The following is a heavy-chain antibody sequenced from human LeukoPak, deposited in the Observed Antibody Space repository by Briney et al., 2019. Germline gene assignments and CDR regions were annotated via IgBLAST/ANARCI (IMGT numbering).Heavy chain of an antibody. J-gene: IGHJ6*02. D-gene: IGHD2-2*01. CDR1: GFTFSSYG. V-gene: IGHV3-33*01. CDR2: IWYDGSNK. CDR3: ARDGLLWGMDV. Sequence: PGGSLRLSCAASGFTFSSYGMHWVRQAPGKGLEWVAVIWYDGSNKYYADSVKGRFTISRDNSKNTLYLQMNSLRSEDTAVYYCARDGLLWGMDVWGQGTTVTVSS.